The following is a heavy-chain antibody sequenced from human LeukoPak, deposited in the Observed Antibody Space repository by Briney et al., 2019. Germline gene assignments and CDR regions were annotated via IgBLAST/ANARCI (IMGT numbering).Heavy chain of an antibody. CDR3: ARGASGTNNWFDP. CDR1: GFTVSSNY. D-gene: IGHD1-1*01. CDR2: IYSGGST. Sequence: PGGSLRLSCAASGFTVSSNYMTWVRQAPGKGLEWVSVIYSGGSTYYADSVKGRFTISKDDSKNTLYLQMNSLRAEDTAVYYCARGASGTNNWFDPWGQGTLVTVSS. J-gene: IGHJ5*02. V-gene: IGHV3-53*01.